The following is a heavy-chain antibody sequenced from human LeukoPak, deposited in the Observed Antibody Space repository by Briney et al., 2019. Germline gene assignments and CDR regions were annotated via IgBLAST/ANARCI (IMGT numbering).Heavy chain of an antibody. CDR3: ATSFTYADAWPFDF. J-gene: IGHJ4*02. D-gene: IGHD2-2*01. CDR1: GGSIGSGGYS. CDR2: IYHDGST. V-gene: IGHV4-30-2*02. Sequence: SETLSLTCAVSGGSIGSGGYSWSWIRQPPGKGLEWIGYIYHDGSTYYNSSLKSRLSMSVDTSKNLFSLRLTSVTAADTAVYYCATSFTYADAWPFDFWGRGTLLTVSS.